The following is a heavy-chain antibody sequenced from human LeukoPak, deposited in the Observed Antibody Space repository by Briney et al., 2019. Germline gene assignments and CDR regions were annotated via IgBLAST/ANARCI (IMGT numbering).Heavy chain of an antibody. Sequence: GGSLRLSXAASGFTFSSYAMSWVRQAPGKGLEWVSAISGSGGSTYFADSVKGRFTISRDNSKNTLYLQMNSLRAEDTAVYYCAKERDIVVVPAATLDYWGQGTLVTVSS. V-gene: IGHV3-23*01. CDR1: GFTFSSYA. CDR3: AKERDIVVVPAATLDY. J-gene: IGHJ4*02. D-gene: IGHD2-2*01. CDR2: ISGSGGST.